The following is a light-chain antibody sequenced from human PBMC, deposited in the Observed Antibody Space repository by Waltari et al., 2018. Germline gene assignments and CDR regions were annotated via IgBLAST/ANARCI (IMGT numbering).Light chain of an antibody. Sequence: QSALTQPPSVSGSPGQSVTISCTGTSSDVGSYHRVSWYQPPPATAPKLMIYEVSNRPSGVPDRFSGYKSGNTASLTISGLQAEDEADYYCSSYTSSSTYVFGTGTKVTVL. J-gene: IGLJ1*01. CDR1: SSDVGSYHR. CDR3: SSYTSSSTYV. V-gene: IGLV2-18*02. CDR2: EVS.